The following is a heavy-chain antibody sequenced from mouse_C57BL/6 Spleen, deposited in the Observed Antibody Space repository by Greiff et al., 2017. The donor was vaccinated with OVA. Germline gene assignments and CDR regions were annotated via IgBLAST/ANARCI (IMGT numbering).Heavy chain of an antibody. CDR3: AAAPYGNYFAWFAY. D-gene: IGHD2-1*01. J-gene: IGHJ3*01. CDR2: INPNNGGT. Sequence: EVQLQQSGPELVKPGASVKIPCKASGYTFTDYNMDWVKQSHGKSLEWIGDINPNNGGTIYNQKFKGKATLTVDKSSSTAYMELRSLTSEDTAVYYCAAAPYGNYFAWFAYWGKGTLVTVSA. V-gene: IGHV1-18*01. CDR1: GYTFTDYN.